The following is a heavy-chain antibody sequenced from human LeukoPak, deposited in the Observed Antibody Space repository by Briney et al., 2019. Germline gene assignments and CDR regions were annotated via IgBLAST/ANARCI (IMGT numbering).Heavy chain of an antibody. Sequence: GGSLRLSCTASGFTFGDYAMGWVRQAPGKGLEWVGFIRSKAYGGTTEYAASVKGRFTISRDDSKSIAYLQMNSLKTEDTAVYYCTRDSFDSSGYLGTAIDYWGQGTLVTVSS. V-gene: IGHV3-49*04. CDR1: GFTFGDYA. CDR2: IRSKAYGGTT. D-gene: IGHD3-22*01. J-gene: IGHJ4*02. CDR3: TRDSFDSSGYLGTAIDY.